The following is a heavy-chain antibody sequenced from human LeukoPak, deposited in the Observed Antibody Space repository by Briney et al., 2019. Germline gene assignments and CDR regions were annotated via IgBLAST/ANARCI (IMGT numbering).Heavy chain of an antibody. CDR3: ARDRFLGLSSTSHDYYYYMDV. D-gene: IGHD2-2*01. CDR2: IYYSGST. Sequence: TSETLSLTCTVSGGSISSYYWSWIRQPPGKGLEWIGYIYYSGSTNYNPSLKSRVTISVDTSKDQFSLKLSSVTAADTAVYYCARDRFLGLSSTSHDYYYYMDVWGKGTTVTVSS. J-gene: IGHJ6*03. V-gene: IGHV4-59*01. CDR1: GGSISSYY.